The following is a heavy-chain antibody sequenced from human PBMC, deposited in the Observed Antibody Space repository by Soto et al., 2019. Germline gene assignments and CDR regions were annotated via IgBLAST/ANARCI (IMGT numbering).Heavy chain of an antibody. V-gene: IGHV4-59*01. D-gene: IGHD3-16*01. Sequence: PSETRSLTWTVSAASFSKYYWTWSRQPPGKGLEWIGYVYFNGNTNYNPFLKRRVSISIDTSKNQISLTLNSVTAADTAVYYCASVTFGGVVLAHWGQGTLVTVSS. CDR2: VYFNGNT. J-gene: IGHJ4*02. CDR1: AASFSKYY. CDR3: ASVTFGGVVLAH.